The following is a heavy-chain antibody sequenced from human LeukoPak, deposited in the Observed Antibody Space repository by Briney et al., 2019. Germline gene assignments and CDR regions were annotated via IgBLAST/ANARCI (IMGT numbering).Heavy chain of an antibody. Sequence: PSETLSLTCAVSGGSISSGGYSWSWIRQPPGKGLEWIGYIYHSGSTYYNPSLKSRVTISVDRSKNQFSLKLSSVTAADTAVYYCALWSGEPHDAFDIWGQGTMVTVSS. CDR1: GGSISSGGYS. J-gene: IGHJ3*02. D-gene: IGHD3-10*01. CDR2: IYHSGST. V-gene: IGHV4-30-2*01. CDR3: ALWSGEPHDAFDI.